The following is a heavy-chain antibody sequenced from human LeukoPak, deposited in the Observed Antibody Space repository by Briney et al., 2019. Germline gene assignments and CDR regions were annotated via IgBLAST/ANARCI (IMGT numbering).Heavy chain of an antibody. CDR1: GGSISSNNYY. D-gene: IGHD4-23*01. V-gene: IGHV4-39*07. Sequence: PSETLSLTCTVSGGSISSNNYYWGWIRQPPGKGLEWIGNIYFTGSTNYSPSLKSRVTISVDTSNNQFSLKLSSVTAADTAVYYCARDDYGGSPYYYYYMDVWGKGTTVTVSS. CDR2: IYFTGST. J-gene: IGHJ6*03. CDR3: ARDDYGGSPYYYYYMDV.